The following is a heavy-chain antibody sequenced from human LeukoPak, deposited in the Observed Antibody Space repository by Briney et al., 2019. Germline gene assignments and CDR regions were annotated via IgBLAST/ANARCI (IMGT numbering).Heavy chain of an antibody. J-gene: IGHJ4*02. Sequence: PWASVKVSCKVSGYTLTELSMHWVRQAPGKGLEWMGGFDPEDGETIYAQKFQGRVTMTEDTSTDTAYMELSSLRSEDTAVYYCATPSYDSSGYHREYFDYWGQGTLVTVSS. CDR1: GYTLTELS. D-gene: IGHD3-22*01. CDR3: ATPSYDSSGYHREYFDY. CDR2: FDPEDGET. V-gene: IGHV1-24*01.